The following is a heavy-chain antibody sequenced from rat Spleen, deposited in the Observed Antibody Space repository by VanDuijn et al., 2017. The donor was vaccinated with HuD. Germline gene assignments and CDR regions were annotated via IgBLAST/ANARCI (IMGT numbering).Heavy chain of an antibody. Sequence: EVQLVESGGGLVQPGRSLQISCAASGVTFSNDGMAWVRQAPTKGLEWVATIRFDGSSTFYRDSVKGRFTISRDNAKNTLFLQMDSLRSEDTATYYCARLGIAAIGNWFGYWGQGTLVTVSS. CDR1: GVTFSNDG. D-gene: IGHD1-2*01. CDR2: IRFDGSST. CDR3: ARLGIAAIGNWFGY. J-gene: IGHJ3*01. V-gene: IGHV5-29*01.